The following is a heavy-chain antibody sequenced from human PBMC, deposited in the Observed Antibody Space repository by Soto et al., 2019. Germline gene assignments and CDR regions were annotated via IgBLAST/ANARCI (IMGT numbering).Heavy chain of an antibody. CDR2: ISYDGSNK. CDR3: AKDSVGGYYDYVWGSYRPSYLDY. J-gene: IGHJ4*02. CDR1: GFTFSSYG. D-gene: IGHD3-16*02. Sequence: QVQLVESGGGVVQPGRSLRLSCAASGFTFSSYGMHWVRQAPGKGLEWVAVISYDGSNKYYADSVKGRFTISRDNSKNTLYLQMNSLRAEDTAVYYCAKDSVGGYYDYVWGSYRPSYLDYWGQGTLVTVSS. V-gene: IGHV3-30*18.